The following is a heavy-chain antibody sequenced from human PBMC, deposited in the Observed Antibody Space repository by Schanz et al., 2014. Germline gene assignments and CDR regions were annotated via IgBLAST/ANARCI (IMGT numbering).Heavy chain of an antibody. CDR2: IYSLGSV. CDR1: GGSFSSFY. Sequence: QVQLQESGPGLVKPSETLSLTCTVSGGSFSSFYWSWIRQPPGKGLEWMGYIYSLGSVDYNPSLNSRVTISLDTSKKQFSLILTSVTAADTAVYYCYGMDVWGQGTTVTVSS. V-gene: IGHV4-4*08. J-gene: IGHJ6*02. CDR3: YGMDV.